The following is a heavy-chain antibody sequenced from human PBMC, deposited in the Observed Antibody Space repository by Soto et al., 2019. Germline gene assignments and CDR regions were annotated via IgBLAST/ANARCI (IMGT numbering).Heavy chain of an antibody. Sequence: ASVKVSCKASGYLFTENDINWVRQATGQGPEWMGWMNPKSGNTGYAQKFQGRVSMTRDNSKTTAYMELSSLGSEDTAVYYCVRAPLDYYPADYFDTWGQGTQVTGSS. J-gene: IGHJ4*02. CDR1: GYLFTEND. CDR2: MNPKSGNT. CDR3: VRAPLDYYPADYFDT. D-gene: IGHD3-10*01. V-gene: IGHV1-8*01.